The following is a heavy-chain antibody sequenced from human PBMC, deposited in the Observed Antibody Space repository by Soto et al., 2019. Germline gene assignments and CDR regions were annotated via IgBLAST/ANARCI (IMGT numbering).Heavy chain of an antibody. CDR1: GYIFTNYG. CDR2: ISAYNGNT. J-gene: IGHJ4*02. Sequence: QVQLVQSGTEVKKPGASVKVSCKASGYIFTNYGVTWVRQAPGQGLEWMGWISAYNGNTNYAQKLQGRVAMTTDTSTSTAYMELMSLRFDDTAVYYCARADIVGFAYWGQGTLVTVSS. CDR3: ARADIVGFAY. V-gene: IGHV1-18*01. D-gene: IGHD3-22*01.